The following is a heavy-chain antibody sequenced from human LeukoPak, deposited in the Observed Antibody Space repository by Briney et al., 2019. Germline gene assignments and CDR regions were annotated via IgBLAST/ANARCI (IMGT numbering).Heavy chain of an antibody. CDR3: ARDYHGDLYFDY. V-gene: IGHV3-21*01. Sequence: GSLRLSCTASGFTFSRYTINWVRQAPGKGLEWVSSISSGNYIYYTDSVKGRFTISRDNAKNSLYLQMDSLRAEDTAVYYCARDYHGDLYFDYWGQGTLVTVSS. CDR1: GFTFSRYT. D-gene: IGHD4-17*01. J-gene: IGHJ4*02. CDR2: ISSGNYI.